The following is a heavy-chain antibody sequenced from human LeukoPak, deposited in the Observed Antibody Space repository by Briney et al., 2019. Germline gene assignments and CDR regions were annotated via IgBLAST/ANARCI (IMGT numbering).Heavy chain of an antibody. V-gene: IGHV3-13*01. CDR2: IGTVGDT. CDR1: GFTFSSYD. J-gene: IGHJ6*02. D-gene: IGHD1-14*01. Sequence: GGSLSLSCAASGFTFSSYDMHWVRQATGKGLEWVSAIGTVGDTYYPGSVKGRFTISRENAKNSLYLQMNSLRAGDTAVYYCARGGPAPYKQNYGMDVWGQGTTVIVSS. CDR3: ARGGPAPYKQNYGMDV.